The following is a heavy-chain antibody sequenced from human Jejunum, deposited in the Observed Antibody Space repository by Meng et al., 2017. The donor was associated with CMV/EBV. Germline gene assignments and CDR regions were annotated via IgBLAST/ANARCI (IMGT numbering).Heavy chain of an antibody. CDR2: ISGTGGGTS. CDR3: AKSTANTWSTFDS. Sequence: SGFAFTSLAMAWVRQAPGTGTGWVSSISGTGGGTSYYAHSEKGRFTISKDSAENTLYLQMNSLRAEDTAIYYCAKSTANTWSTFDSWGQGTLVTVSS. CDR1: GFAFTSLA. D-gene: IGHD2-8*02. J-gene: IGHJ4*02. V-gene: IGHV3-23*01.